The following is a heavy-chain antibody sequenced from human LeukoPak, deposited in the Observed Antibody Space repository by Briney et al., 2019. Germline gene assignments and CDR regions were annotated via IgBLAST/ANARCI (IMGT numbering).Heavy chain of an antibody. CDR1: GGSFGGYY. J-gene: IGHJ4*02. D-gene: IGHD3-10*01. Sequence: KPAETLSLTCAVYGGSFGGYYWSWIRQPPGKGLEWIGEINHSGSTNYNPSLKSRVTISVDTSKNQFSLKLSSVTAADTAVYYCARGYYYGSSYWGQGTLVTVSS. CDR3: ARGYYYGSSY. CDR2: INHSGST. V-gene: IGHV4-34*01.